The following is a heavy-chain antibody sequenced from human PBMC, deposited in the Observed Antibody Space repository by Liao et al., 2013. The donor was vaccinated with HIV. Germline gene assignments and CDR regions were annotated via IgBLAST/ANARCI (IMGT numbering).Heavy chain of an antibody. V-gene: IGHV4-34*01. Sequence: QVELLQWGAGLLKPSETLSLTCGVYGGSLSGYYWTWIRQPPGKGLEWIGEINHSGSTNYNPSLKSRVTISVDTSKNQFSLKLSSVTAADTSVYYCARGGPDLGIPGWYFDLWGRGTLVTVSS. CDR3: ARGGPDLGIPGWYFDL. D-gene: IGHD7-27*01. J-gene: IGHJ2*01. CDR2: INHSGST. CDR1: GGSLSGYY.